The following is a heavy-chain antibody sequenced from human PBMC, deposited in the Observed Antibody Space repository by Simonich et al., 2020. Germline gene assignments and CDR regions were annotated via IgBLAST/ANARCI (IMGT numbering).Heavy chain of an antibody. CDR2: ISSSSSYI. V-gene: IGHV3-21*01. Sequence: GGGLVKPGGSLRLSCAASGFTFSSYSINLVRQAPGKWLEWVSSISSSSSYIYYADSVKGLFTISRDNAKNSLYLKMNSLRAEDTAVYYCARDTSYYGSGSYYFDYWGQGTLVTVSS. CDR1: GFTFSSYS. D-gene: IGHD3-10*01. CDR3: ARDTSYYGSGSYYFDY. J-gene: IGHJ4*02.